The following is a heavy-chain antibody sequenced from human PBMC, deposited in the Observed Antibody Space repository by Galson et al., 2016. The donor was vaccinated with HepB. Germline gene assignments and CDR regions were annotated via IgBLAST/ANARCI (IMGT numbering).Heavy chain of an antibody. CDR1: GGSISSGGYY. CDR3: ARYAVDTALDY. V-gene: IGHV4-31*03. D-gene: IGHD5-18*01. CDR2: IYYSGTT. J-gene: IGHJ4*02. Sequence: TLSLTCTVSGGSISSGGYYWSWIRHLPGRGLEWIAYIYYSGTTYYNPSLKSRVTISVDTSKDQFSLRLSSVTAADTAVYYCARYAVDTALDYWGQGTLVTVSS.